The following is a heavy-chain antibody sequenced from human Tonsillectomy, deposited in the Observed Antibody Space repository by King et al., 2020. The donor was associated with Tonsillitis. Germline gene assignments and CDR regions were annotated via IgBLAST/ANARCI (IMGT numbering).Heavy chain of an antibody. D-gene: IGHD6-19*01. Sequence: VQLVESGGGLVQPGGSLRLSCAASGFTFSSYAMSWVRQAPGKGLEWVSAISGSGGSTYYADSVKGRFTISRDNSKNTLYLQMNSLRAEDTAVYYCAKVKTPIAVAPYYFDYWGQGTLVTVSS. CDR3: AKVKTPIAVAPYYFDY. CDR2: ISGSGGST. V-gene: IGHV3-23*04. CDR1: GFTFSSYA. J-gene: IGHJ4*02.